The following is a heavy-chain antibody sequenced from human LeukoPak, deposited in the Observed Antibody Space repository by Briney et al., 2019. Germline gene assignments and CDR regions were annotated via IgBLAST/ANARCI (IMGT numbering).Heavy chain of an antibody. J-gene: IGHJ5*02. D-gene: IGHD2-21*02. CDR2: INPNSGGT. CDR1: GYTFTGYY. V-gene: IGHV1-2*02. CDR3: VRVGVADCGSDCLGWFDP. Sequence: ASVKVSFKASGYTFTGYYMHWVRQAPGQGLEWMGWINPNSGGTNYAQKFQGRVTMTRDTSISTVYMELSRLRSGDTAVYYCVRVGVADCGSDCLGWFDPWGQGTLVTVSS.